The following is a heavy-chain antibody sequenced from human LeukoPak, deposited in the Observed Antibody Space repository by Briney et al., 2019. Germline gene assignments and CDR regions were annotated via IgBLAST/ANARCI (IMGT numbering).Heavy chain of an antibody. Sequence: PSETLSLTCTVSGGSISSYYWSWIRQPAGKGLEWIGRIYTSGSTNCNPSLKSRVTMSVDTSKNQFSLKLSSVTAADTAVYYCARGPTESMVRGVITGKFDYWGQGTLVTVSS. CDR3: ARGPTESMVRGVITGKFDY. CDR2: IYTSGST. D-gene: IGHD3-10*01. J-gene: IGHJ4*02. CDR1: GGSISSYY. V-gene: IGHV4-4*07.